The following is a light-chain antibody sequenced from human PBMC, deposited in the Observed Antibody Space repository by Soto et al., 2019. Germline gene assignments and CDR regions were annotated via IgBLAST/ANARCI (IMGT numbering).Light chain of an antibody. CDR3: QQFNTYLLYT. V-gene: IGKV1-13*02. Sequence: AIQLTQSPSSLSASVGDRVTITCRASQGISSALAWYQQKPGKAPNLLIYDASSLESGVPSRFRGSGSGTDFALTISSLQPEDFATYYCQQFNTYLLYTFGQGTRLEIK. J-gene: IGKJ2*01. CDR2: DAS. CDR1: QGISSA.